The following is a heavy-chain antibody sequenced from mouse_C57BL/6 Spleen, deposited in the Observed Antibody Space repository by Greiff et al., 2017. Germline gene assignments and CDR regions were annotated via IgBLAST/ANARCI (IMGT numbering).Heavy chain of an antibody. V-gene: IGHV5-17*01. CDR3: ARGAQATFDY. CDR1: GFTFSDYG. Sequence: EVKLMESGGGLVKPGGSLKLSCAASGFTFSDYGMHWVRQAPEKGLEWVAYISSGSSTIYYADTVKGRFTISRDNAKNTLFLQMTSLRSEDTAMYYCARGAQATFDYWGQGTTLTVSS. J-gene: IGHJ2*01. CDR2: ISSGSSTI. D-gene: IGHD3-2*02.